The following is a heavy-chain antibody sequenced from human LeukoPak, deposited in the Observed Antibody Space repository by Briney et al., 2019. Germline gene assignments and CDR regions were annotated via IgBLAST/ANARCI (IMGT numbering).Heavy chain of an antibody. Sequence: GGSLRLSCAASGFTFSSYWMSWARQAPGKGLEWVANIKQDGSEKYYVDSVKGRFTISRDNAKNSLYLQMNSLRAEDTAVYYCARLYWVRVFDYWGQGTLVTVSS. V-gene: IGHV3-7*01. J-gene: IGHJ4*02. CDR1: GFTFSSYW. CDR3: ARLYWVRVFDY. CDR2: IKQDGSEK. D-gene: IGHD2-2*02.